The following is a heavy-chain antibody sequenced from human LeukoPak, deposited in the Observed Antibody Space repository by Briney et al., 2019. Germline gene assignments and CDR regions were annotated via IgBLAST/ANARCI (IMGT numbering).Heavy chain of an antibody. Sequence: SETLSLTCAVYGGSFSGYYWSWIRQPPGKGLEWIGEIYHSGSTYYNPSLKSRVTISVDRSKNQFSLKLSSVTAADTAVYYCARDSGSYPFDYWGQGTLVTVSS. V-gene: IGHV4-34*01. CDR3: ARDSGSYPFDY. CDR2: IYHSGST. CDR1: GGSFSGYY. J-gene: IGHJ4*02. D-gene: IGHD1-26*01.